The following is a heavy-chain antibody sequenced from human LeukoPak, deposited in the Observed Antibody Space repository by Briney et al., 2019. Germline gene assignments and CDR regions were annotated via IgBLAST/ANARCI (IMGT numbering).Heavy chain of an antibody. V-gene: IGHV4-34*01. Sequence: SSETLSLTCAVYGGSFSNYYWSWIRQPPGKGLEWIGEINQSGSINYNPSLKSRVTISVDTSKNQFSLKLSSVTAADTALYYCARGSFDYGDYQIFDYWGQGTLATVSS. CDR1: GGSFSNYY. CDR3: ARGSFDYGDYQIFDY. CDR2: INQSGSI. J-gene: IGHJ4*02. D-gene: IGHD4-17*01.